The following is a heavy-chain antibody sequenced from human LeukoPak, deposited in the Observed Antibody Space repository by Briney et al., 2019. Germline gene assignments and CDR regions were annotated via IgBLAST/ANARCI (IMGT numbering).Heavy chain of an antibody. V-gene: IGHV4-59*01. D-gene: IGHD2-15*01. CDR3: ARIHRYCSGGACYVLDN. CDR1: GGSFSGYY. CDR2: VYYSGST. Sequence: SETLSLTCVVSGGSFSGYYWGWIRQPPGRGLEWIGYVYYSGSTNYNPSFKSRITISVDTSRNQFSLQLSSVTAADTAVYYCARIHRYCSGGACYVLDNWGQGTLVAVPS. J-gene: IGHJ4*02.